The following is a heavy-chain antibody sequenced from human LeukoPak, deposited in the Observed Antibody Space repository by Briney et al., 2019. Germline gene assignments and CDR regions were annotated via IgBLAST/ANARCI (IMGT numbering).Heavy chain of an antibody. CDR2: IKHDVSEK. CDR3: ARDQRYCSSSSCPWEPFDY. V-gene: IGHV3-7*05. J-gene: IGHJ4*02. Sequence: GGSLRLSCAASGFTFSSYWMSWVRQAPGKGLEWVANIKHDVSEKYYVDSVKGRFTISRDNAKNSLYLQMNSLRAEDTAVYYCARDQRYCSSSSCPWEPFDYWGQGTLVTVSS. D-gene: IGHD2-2*01. CDR1: GFTFSSYW.